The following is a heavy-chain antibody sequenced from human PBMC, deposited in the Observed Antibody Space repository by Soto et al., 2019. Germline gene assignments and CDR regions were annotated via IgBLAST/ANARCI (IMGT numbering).Heavy chain of an antibody. D-gene: IGHD2-2*02. J-gene: IGHJ6*02. CDR2: IIPAFGTT. CDR1: GGTFGIYA. Sequence: QVQGGQSGAAVSKPVSSVLVSCKASGGTFGIYAGGCVLQAPGQGLEWMGCIIPAFGTTKNSQKFQDRVDMTADESTNAVYMELRGLGFDDTAVYYVAQVSRQLLYCPTRIGVEGWGAGTKVIVS. V-gene: IGHV1-69*01. CDR3: AQVSRQLLYCPTRIGVEG.